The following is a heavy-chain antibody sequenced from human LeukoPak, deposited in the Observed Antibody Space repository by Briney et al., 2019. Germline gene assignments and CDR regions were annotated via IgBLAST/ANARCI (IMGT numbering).Heavy chain of an antibody. Sequence: SETLSLTCTVSGASISSGSYYWSWIRQPPGKGLEWIGEINHSGSTNYNPSLKSRVTISVDTSKNQFSLKLSSVTAADTAVYYCARGGNYYDSIPDAFDIWGQGTMVTVSS. J-gene: IGHJ3*02. CDR2: INHSGST. V-gene: IGHV4-39*07. CDR3: ARGGNYYDSIPDAFDI. CDR1: GASISSGSYY. D-gene: IGHD3-22*01.